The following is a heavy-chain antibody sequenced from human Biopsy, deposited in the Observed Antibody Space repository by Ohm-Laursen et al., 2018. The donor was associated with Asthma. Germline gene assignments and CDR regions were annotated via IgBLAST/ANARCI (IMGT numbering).Heavy chain of an antibody. Sequence: ASVKVSCKASGYPFIGYHIHWIRQAPGQGLEWMGRINPNSGAINYAQKFQGRVTMTRGTSISTAYMEVSRLRSDDTAVYYCARGQKSAGDRWFDPWGQGTLVTVSS. J-gene: IGHJ5*02. CDR2: INPNSGAI. CDR3: ARGQKSAGDRWFDP. D-gene: IGHD6-13*01. V-gene: IGHV1-2*06. CDR1: GYPFIGYH.